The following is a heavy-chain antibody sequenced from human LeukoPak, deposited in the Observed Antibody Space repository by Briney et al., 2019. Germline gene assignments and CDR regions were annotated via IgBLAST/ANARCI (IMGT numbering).Heavy chain of an antibody. CDR3: ASTDIVVVAGAFDI. J-gene: IGHJ3*02. CDR2: IYTSGST. CDR1: GGSLSSGSYY. Sequence: PSETPFPTLTVPGGSLSSGSYYWSWIRPPPGKGLEWVGRIYTSGSTNYNPSLKSRVTISVDTSKNQFSLKLSSVTAADTAVYYCASTDIVVVAGAFDIWGQGTMVTVSS. D-gene: IGHD2-2*01. V-gene: IGHV4-61*02.